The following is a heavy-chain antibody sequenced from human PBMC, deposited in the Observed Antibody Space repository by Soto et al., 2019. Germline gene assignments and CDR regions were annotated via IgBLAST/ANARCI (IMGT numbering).Heavy chain of an antibody. J-gene: IGHJ4*02. CDR3: FSPCTSCYEYYFDY. Sequence: SETLSLTCTVSGGSISSSSYYWGWIRQPPGKGLEWIGSIYYSGSTYYNPSLKSRVTISVDTSKNQFSLKLSSVTAADTAVYYCFSPCTSCYEYYFDYWGQGTLVTVSS. D-gene: IGHD2-2*01. CDR2: IYYSGST. V-gene: IGHV4-39*01. CDR1: GGSISSSSYY.